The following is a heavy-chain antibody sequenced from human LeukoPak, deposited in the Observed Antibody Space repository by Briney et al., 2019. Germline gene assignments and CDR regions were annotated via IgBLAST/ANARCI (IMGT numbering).Heavy chain of an antibody. CDR1: GFTFSSYG. D-gene: IGHD6-13*01. V-gene: IGHV3-33*01. CDR2: IWYDGSNK. CDR3: ARDPEWYSSSWYTDY. J-gene: IGHJ4*02. Sequence: PGGSLRLSCAASGFTFSSYGMHWVRQAPGKGLEWVAVIWYDGSNKYYADSVKGRFIISRDNSKNTLYLQMNSLRAEDTAVYYCARDPEWYSSSWYTDYWGQGTLVTVSS.